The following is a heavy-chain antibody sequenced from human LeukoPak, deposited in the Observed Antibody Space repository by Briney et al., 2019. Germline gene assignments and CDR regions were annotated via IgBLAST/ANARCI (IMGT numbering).Heavy chain of an antibody. D-gene: IGHD3-10*01. Sequence: ASVKVSCKASGYTLTSYYMHWVRQAPGQGLEWMGIINPSGCSTSYAQKFQGRVTMTRDTSTSTVYMELNSLRSEDTAVYYCARGRLPYYYGSGSYYNEGVPGDYWGQGTLVTVSS. CDR2: INPSGCST. J-gene: IGHJ4*02. V-gene: IGHV1-46*01. CDR1: GYTLTSYY. CDR3: ARGRLPYYYGSGSYYNEGVPGDY.